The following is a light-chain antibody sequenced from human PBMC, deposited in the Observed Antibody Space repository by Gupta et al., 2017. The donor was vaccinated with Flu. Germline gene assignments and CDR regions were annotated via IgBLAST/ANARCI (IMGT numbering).Light chain of an antibody. CDR1: QSITSSY. V-gene: IGKV3-20*01. J-gene: IGKJ1*01. CDR3: QQEGSSRT. Sequence: EIVLTQSPGTLSLSPGERATLSCRASQSITSSYLAWYQQKPGQAPRLLIFNAPIMAIGIAARFSGSGSGTEFTLTISRLEAEDFAVSNCQQEGSSRTFGQGTKVEIK. CDR2: NAP.